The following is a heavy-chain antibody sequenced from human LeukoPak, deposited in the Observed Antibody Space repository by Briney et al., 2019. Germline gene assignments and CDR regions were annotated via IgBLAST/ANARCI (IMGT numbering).Heavy chain of an antibody. J-gene: IGHJ4*02. CDR1: GFTFSSDW. V-gene: IGHV3-7*03. D-gene: IGHD5-12*01. CDR3: ARFPRDPWRFDY. CDR2: IKGDGSES. Sequence: GGSLRLSCVVSGFTFSSDWMTWVRQAPGKGLEWVANIKGDGSESYYVDSVKGRFTISRDNTKNSLYLQMNSLRAEDTAVYYCARFPRDPWRFDYWGQGTLVSVPS.